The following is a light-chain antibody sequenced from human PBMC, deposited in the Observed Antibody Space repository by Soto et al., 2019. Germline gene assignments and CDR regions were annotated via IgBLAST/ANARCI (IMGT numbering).Light chain of an antibody. V-gene: IGKV3-20*01. CDR2: AAS. CDR1: QTVSSSF. Sequence: LTQSPSFLSLSPGERATLSCRASQTVSSSFLAWYQQTPGQAPRLLIYAASSRATGIPDRFSGSGSGTDFTLTISRLEPEDFAVYYCQQYGNSPQTFGQGTKVDIK. CDR3: QQYGNSPQT. J-gene: IGKJ1*01.